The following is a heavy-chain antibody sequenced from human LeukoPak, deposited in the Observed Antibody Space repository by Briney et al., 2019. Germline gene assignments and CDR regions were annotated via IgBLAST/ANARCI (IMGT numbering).Heavy chain of an antibody. CDR3: AKDNDPIVVVPAARSYFDY. J-gene: IGHJ4*02. CDR2: ISGSGSRT. Sequence: GGSLRLSCAASGFTFSSYGMSWVRQAPEMGLEWVSIISGSGSRTYYADSVKGRFTISRDNSKNTLYLQMNSLKADDTAVYYCAKDNDPIVVVPAARSYFDYWGQGNLVTVSS. D-gene: IGHD2-2*01. V-gene: IGHV3-23*01. CDR1: GFTFSSYG.